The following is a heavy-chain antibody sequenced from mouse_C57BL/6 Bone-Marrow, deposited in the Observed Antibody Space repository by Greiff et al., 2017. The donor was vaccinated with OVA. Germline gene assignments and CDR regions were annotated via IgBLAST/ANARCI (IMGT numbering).Heavy chain of an antibody. Sequence: VQLQQSGPELVKPGASVKIPCKASGYTFTDYNMDWVKQSHGKSLEWIGDINPNNGGTIYNQKFKGKATLTVDTSSSTAYMELRSLTSEDTAVYYCARHYDYDGFAYWGQGTLVTVSA. CDR1: GYTFTDYN. CDR3: ARHYDYDGFAY. D-gene: IGHD2-4*01. V-gene: IGHV1-18*01. CDR2: INPNNGGT. J-gene: IGHJ3*01.